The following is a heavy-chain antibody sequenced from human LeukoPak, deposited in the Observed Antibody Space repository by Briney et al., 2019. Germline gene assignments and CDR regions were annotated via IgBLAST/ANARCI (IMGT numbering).Heavy chain of an antibody. CDR3: AKGTVTTYEYYGMDV. Sequence: GGSLRLSCAASAFTFSSYWMHWVRQAPGKGLEWVSRIKGDESSINYADSVEGRFTISRDNAKNTVYLQMNSLRAEDTALYYCAKGTVTTYEYYGMDVWGQGTTVTVSS. D-gene: IGHD4-17*01. V-gene: IGHV3-74*01. J-gene: IGHJ6*02. CDR1: AFTFSSYW. CDR2: IKGDESSI.